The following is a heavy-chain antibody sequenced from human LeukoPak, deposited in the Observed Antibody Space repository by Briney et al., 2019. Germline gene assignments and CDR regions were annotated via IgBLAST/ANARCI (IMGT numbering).Heavy chain of an antibody. J-gene: IGHJ3*02. D-gene: IGHD3-16*01. CDR3: ATTPHYEGGGFDI. CDR2: VYYTGRT. V-gene: IGHV4-39*07. Sequence: SETLSLTCTVSADSISTSNYYWGWNRQPPGKGLEWIGSVYYTGRTYDNPSLKSRVTISVDTSKNQFSLKLNSVTAADTALYYCATTPHYEGGGFDIWGQGTMVTVSS. CDR1: ADSISTSNYY.